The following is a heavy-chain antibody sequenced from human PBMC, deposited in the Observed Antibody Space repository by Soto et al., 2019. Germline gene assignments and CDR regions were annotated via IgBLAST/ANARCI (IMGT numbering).Heavy chain of an antibody. CDR2: IYHSGST. J-gene: IGHJ5*02. Sequence: QLQLQESGSGLVKPSQTLSLTCAVYGGSISSGGYSWIWIRQPPGKGLEWIGYIYHSGSTYYNPSLRSRATISVDRSKNQFSLKLSSVTAADTAVYYCARWWMYAPLFDPWGHGTLVTVSS. CDR3: ARWWMYAPLFDP. V-gene: IGHV4-30-2*01. D-gene: IGHD2-8*01. CDR1: GGSISSGGYS.